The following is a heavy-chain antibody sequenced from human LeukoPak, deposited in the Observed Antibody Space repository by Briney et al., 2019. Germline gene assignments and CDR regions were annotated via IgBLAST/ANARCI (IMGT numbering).Heavy chain of an antibody. Sequence: ASVKVSCKASGYTSTAYYMHWVRQAPGQGLEWMGWINPKSGGTKYAQKFQGRVTMTRDTSISTTYMELTSLRSDDPAVYYCARTLMQFDYWGQGTLVTVSS. CDR3: ARTLMQFDY. CDR1: GYTSTAYY. V-gene: IGHV1-2*02. CDR2: INPKSGGT. J-gene: IGHJ4*02.